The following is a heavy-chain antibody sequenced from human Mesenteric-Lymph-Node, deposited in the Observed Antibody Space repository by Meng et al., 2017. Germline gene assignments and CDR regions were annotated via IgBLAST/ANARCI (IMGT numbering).Heavy chain of an antibody. V-gene: IGHV7-4-1*02. CDR1: GYTFTSYA. Sequence: QVELVQSGSGVKKPWASGKVSCKASGYTFTSYAMNWVRQAPGQGLEWMGWINTNTGNPTYAQGFTGRFVFSLDTSVSTAYLQISSLKAEDTAVYYCASIAALSGYPLFDYWGQGTLVTVSS. D-gene: IGHD3-3*01. CDR3: ASIAALSGYPLFDY. J-gene: IGHJ4*02. CDR2: INTNTGNP.